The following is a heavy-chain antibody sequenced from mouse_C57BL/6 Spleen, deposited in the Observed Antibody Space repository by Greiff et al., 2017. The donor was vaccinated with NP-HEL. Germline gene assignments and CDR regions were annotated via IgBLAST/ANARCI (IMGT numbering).Heavy chain of an antibody. J-gene: IGHJ3*01. D-gene: IGHD2-4*01. Sequence: QVQLKQPGAELVRPGTSVKLSCKASGYTFTSYWMHWVKQRPGQGLEWIGVIDPSDSYTNYNQKFKGKATLTVDTSSSTAYMQLSSLTSEDSAVYYCARDDYDSAWFAYWGQGTLVTVSA. CDR2: IDPSDSYT. V-gene: IGHV1-59*01. CDR3: ARDDYDSAWFAY. CDR1: GYTFTSYW.